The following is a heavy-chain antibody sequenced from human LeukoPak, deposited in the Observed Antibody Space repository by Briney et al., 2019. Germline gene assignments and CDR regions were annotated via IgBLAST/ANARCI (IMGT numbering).Heavy chain of an antibody. CDR3: AKAYMVRGVSFFDY. CDR2: ISGSGGST. D-gene: IGHD3-10*01. J-gene: IGHJ4*02. Sequence: GGSLRLSCAASGFTFSSYAMSWVRQAPGKGLEWVSAISGSGGSTYYADSVKGRFAISRDNSKNTLYLQMNSLRAEDTAVYYCAKAYMVRGVSFFDYWGQGTLVTVSS. V-gene: IGHV3-23*01. CDR1: GFTFSSYA.